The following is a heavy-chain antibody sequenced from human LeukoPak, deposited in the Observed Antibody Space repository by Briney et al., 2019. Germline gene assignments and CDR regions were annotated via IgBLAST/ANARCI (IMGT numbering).Heavy chain of an antibody. Sequence: GGSLRLSCAACGFTFSSYGMHWVRQAPGKGVEWVAMIRYDGRNKYYEESVRGGFTISRENSKTTLYLQMNSLRAEDTAVYYCAKALYSSGPDAFDIWGQGTMVTVSS. J-gene: IGHJ3*02. CDR2: IRYDGRNK. V-gene: IGHV3-30*02. D-gene: IGHD6-25*01. CDR1: GFTFSSYG. CDR3: AKALYSSGPDAFDI.